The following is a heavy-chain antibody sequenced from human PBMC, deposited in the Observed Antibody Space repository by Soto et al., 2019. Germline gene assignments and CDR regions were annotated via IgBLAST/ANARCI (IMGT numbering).Heavy chain of an antibody. J-gene: IGHJ1*01. CDR3: ARTSVVGGGYFQH. V-gene: IGHV4-31*03. CDR1: GGSISGGGYY. CDR2: ICYSGST. D-gene: IGHD6-19*01. Sequence: QVQLQESGPGLVKPSQTLSLTCTVSGGSISGGGYYWSWIRQHPGKGLEWIGHICYSGSTYYNPSRQSRVYISADTSKYHFSLTLSAVTAADTDVDYCARTSVVGGGYFQHWGQGTLVTDSS.